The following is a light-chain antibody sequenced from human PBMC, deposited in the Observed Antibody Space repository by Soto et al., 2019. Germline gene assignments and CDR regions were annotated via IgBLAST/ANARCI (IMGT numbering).Light chain of an antibody. J-gene: IGLJ1*01. V-gene: IGLV1-51*01. CDR2: DNS. CDR1: SSNIGDNY. CDR3: GTWDNSLRALV. Sequence: QSVLSQPPSVSAAPGQRVTISCSGTSSNIGDNYVSWYQHLPETAPKLLIYDNSHRPSGIPDRFSGSKSGTSATLGITGLQTGDEADYYCGTWDNSLRALVFGPGTKVTVL.